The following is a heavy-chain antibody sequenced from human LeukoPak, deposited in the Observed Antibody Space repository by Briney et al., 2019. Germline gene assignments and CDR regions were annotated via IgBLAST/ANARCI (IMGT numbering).Heavy chain of an antibody. CDR2: IYYSGST. D-gene: IGHD6-6*01. CDR3: ARHLPSWYSSSSFGNTYYSDY. J-gene: IGHJ4*02. Sequence: SETLSLTCTVSGGSISSYYWSWIRQPPGKGLEWIGYIYYSGSTNYNPSLKSRVTISVDTSKNQFSLKLSSVTAADTAVYYCARHLPSWYSSSSFGNTYYSDYWGQGTLVTVSS. V-gene: IGHV4-59*08. CDR1: GGSISSYY.